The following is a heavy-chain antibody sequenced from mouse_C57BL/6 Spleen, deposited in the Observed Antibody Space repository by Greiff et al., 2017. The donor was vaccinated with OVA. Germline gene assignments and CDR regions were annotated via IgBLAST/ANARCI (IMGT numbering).Heavy chain of an antibody. J-gene: IGHJ2*01. V-gene: IGHV1-64*01. CDR3: ASLSGNDDYFDY. Sequence: VQLQQPGAELVKPGASVKLSCKASGYTFTSYWMHWVKQRPGQGLEWIGMIHPNSGSTYYNEKFKSKATLTVDKSSSTAYMQLSSLTSEDSAVDYCASLSGNDDYFDYWGQGTTLTVSA. CDR2: IHPNSGST. CDR1: GYTFTSYW. D-gene: IGHD2-2*01.